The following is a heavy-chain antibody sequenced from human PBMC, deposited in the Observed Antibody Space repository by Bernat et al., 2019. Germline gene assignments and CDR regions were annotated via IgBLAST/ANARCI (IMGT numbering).Heavy chain of an antibody. D-gene: IGHD6-13*01. CDR3: ARDYQPPYSSRWYPFGMDV. J-gene: IGHJ6*02. CDR2: ISSSSSYT. CDR1: GFTFSDCY. V-gene: IGHV3-11*06. Sequence: QVQLVEAGGGLGKPGGSLRLSCAASGFTFSDCYMSWIRQAPGKGLEGVSYISSSSSYTNYADSVKGRFTISRDKAKNSLYLQMNSLRAEDTAVYYCARDYQPPYSSRWYPFGMDVWGQGTTVTVSS.